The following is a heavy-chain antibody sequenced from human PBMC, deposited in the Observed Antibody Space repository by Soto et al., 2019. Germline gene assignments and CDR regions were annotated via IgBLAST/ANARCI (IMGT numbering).Heavy chain of an antibody. V-gene: IGHV3-15*01. CDR1: SVTSSTAR. J-gene: IGHJ4*02. D-gene: IGHD2-21*01. CDR3: TTDPPSSCGTVRCSDY. Sequence: ERSLRLSWTGSSVTSSTARLRGFRLLLGKGLEWVGRVKTKSDGGTTDYVVPVKGRFTISRGDSKNTLYLQMNSLKTEDTAVYYCTTDPPSSCGTVRCSDYWGQGP. CDR2: VKTKSDGGTT.